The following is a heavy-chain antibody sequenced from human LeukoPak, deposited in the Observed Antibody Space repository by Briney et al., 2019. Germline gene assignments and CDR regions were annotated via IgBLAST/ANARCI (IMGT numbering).Heavy chain of an antibody. V-gene: IGHV3-74*01. J-gene: IGHJ3*02. CDR1: GFTFSTYW. D-gene: IGHD3-9*01. Sequence: GGSLRLSCAASGFTFSTYWMHWVRQAPGKGLVWVSRINRDGSSTSYADSVKGRFTISRDNAKNTLYLQMNSLRAEDTAVYYCARDRETYYDILTGYYTLGDAFDIWGQGKMGTVSS. CDR2: INRDGSST. CDR3: ARDRETYYDILTGYYTLGDAFDI.